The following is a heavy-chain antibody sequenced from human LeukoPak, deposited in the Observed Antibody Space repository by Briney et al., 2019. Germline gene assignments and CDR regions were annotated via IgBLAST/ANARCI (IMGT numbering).Heavy chain of an antibody. V-gene: IGHV5-51*01. D-gene: IGHD3-16*02. Sequence: GESLKISCKGSGYSFTSYWIGWVRQMPGKGLEWMGIIYPGDSDTRYSPSFQGQVTISADKSISTAYLQWSSLKASDTAMYYCARQGSSDYDYVWGSYRPRPLGPVLNWDQGTLVTVSS. J-gene: IGHJ4*02. CDR3: ARQGSSDYDYVWGSYRPRPLGPVLN. CDR1: GYSFTSYW. CDR2: IYPGDSDT.